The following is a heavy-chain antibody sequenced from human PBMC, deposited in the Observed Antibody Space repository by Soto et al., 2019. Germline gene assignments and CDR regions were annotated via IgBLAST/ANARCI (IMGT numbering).Heavy chain of an antibody. CDR1: GDTLSTYY. CDR2: INPRSGKT. D-gene: IGHD3-22*01. Sequence: VQLVQSGAEVKRPGASVKISCKASGDTLSTYYMHWARQAPGQGLEWMGIINPRSGKTNYPQKFPGRVTMTRDTSTPTVYMELSTLGSEDTAMYYCARGVGYSYSSGYPFDYWGQGTLVTVSS. J-gene: IGHJ4*02. V-gene: IGHV1-46*03. CDR3: ARGVGYSYSSGYPFDY.